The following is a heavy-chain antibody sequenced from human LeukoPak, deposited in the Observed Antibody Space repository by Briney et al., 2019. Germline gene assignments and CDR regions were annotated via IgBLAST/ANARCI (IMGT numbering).Heavy chain of an antibody. V-gene: IGHV3-30*03. D-gene: IGHD3-9*01. CDR3: ARERPSYYDILTGYYPRSLPYYFDF. Sequence: PGRSLRLSCAASGFTFSSYGMHWVRQAPGKGLEWLAVISFGGSDAFYADSVKGRFTISRDNSKNTVYLQMNSLRPEDTAVYYCARERPSYYDILTGYYPRSLPYYFDFWGQGTLVTVSS. CDR1: GFTFSSYG. CDR2: ISFGGSDA. J-gene: IGHJ4*02.